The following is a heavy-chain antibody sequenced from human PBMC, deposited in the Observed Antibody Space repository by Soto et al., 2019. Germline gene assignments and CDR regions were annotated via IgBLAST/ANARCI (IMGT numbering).Heavy chain of an antibody. V-gene: IGHV3-33*01. CDR3: ARPENYYYYYMDV. Sequence: PGGSLRLSCAASGFTFSSYGMHWVRQAPGKGLEWVAVIWYDGSNKYYADSVKVRFAISRDNSKNTLYLQMNSLRAEDSAVYYCARPENYYYYYMDVWGKGTTVTVSS. CDR2: IWYDGSNK. CDR1: GFTFSSYG. J-gene: IGHJ6*03.